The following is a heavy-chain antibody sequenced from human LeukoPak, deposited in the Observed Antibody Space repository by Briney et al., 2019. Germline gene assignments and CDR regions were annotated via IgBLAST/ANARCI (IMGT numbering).Heavy chain of an antibody. CDR2: IYPGDSDT. J-gene: IGHJ6*03. CDR3: ARHGPVGATYYYYYYMDV. V-gene: IGHV5-51*01. D-gene: IGHD1-26*01. Sequence: GESLKISCKGSGYSFTSYWIGWVRQMPGKGLEWMGIIYPGDSDTRYSPSFQGQVTISADKSISTAYLQWSSLKASDTAMYYCARHGPVGATYYYYYYMDVWGKGTTVTVSS. CDR1: GYSFTSYW.